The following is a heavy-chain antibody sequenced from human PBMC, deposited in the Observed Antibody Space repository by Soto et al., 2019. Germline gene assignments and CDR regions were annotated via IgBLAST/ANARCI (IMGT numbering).Heavy chain of an antibody. Sequence: SSLKLACKSVRGAHSSCGISSVRQAPRQGLEYMGGIIPIFGTAKYAQKFQDRVTITADNPSTTTYMELSSLRSDDTAVYYCARDRDMVVEVAAGFGMDVWGQGTTVTVSS. D-gene: IGHD2-15*01. CDR1: RGAHSSCG. V-gene: IGHV1-69*06. CDR3: ARDRDMVVEVAAGFGMDV. J-gene: IGHJ6*02. CDR2: IIPIFGTA.